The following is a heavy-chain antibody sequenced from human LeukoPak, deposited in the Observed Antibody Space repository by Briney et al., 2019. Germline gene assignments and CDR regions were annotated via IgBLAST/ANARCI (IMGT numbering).Heavy chain of an antibody. CDR2: INPSGGST. Sequence: GASVKVSCKASGYTFTSYYMHWVRQAPGQGLEWMGIINPSGGSTSYAQKFQGRVTMTRDMSTSTVYMELSSLRSEDTAVYYCARGSFRDYYDSSGYYSAFNIWGQGTMVTVSS. J-gene: IGHJ3*02. CDR3: ARGSFRDYYDSSGYYSAFNI. V-gene: IGHV1-46*01. CDR1: GYTFTSYY. D-gene: IGHD3-22*01.